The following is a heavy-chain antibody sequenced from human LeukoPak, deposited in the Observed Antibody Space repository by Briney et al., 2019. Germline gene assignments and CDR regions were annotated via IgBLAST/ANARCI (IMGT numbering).Heavy chain of an antibody. J-gene: IGHJ4*02. D-gene: IGHD3-10*01. CDR2: IYYSGST. CDR1: GGSISSCGYY. V-gene: IGHV4-31*03. Sequence: SSETLSLTCTVSGGSISSCGYYWSWIRPHPGKGLDWIGYIYYSGSTYYNPSLKSRVTISVDTSKNQFSLRLSSVTAADTAVYYCARTMVRGVISCFDYWGQGTLVTVSS. CDR3: ARTMVRGVISCFDY.